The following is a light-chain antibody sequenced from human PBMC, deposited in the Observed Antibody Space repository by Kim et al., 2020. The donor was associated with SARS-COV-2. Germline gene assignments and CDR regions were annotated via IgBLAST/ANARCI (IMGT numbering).Light chain of an antibody. J-gene: IGKJ2*01. CDR1: QGIRNA. Sequence: STSVADTVPITCPSSQGIRNALGWYQQKPGKAPKLLIYSASSLQSGVPSRFSGSGSGTDFTLTISSLQPEDFATYYCLQDYNYPYTFGQGTKLEI. CDR2: SAS. CDR3: LQDYNYPYT. V-gene: IGKV1-6*01.